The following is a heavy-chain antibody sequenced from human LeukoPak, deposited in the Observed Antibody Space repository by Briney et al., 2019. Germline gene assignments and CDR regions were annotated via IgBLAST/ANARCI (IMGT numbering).Heavy chain of an antibody. D-gene: IGHD2-21*02. J-gene: IGHJ6*02. CDR2: IYSGGST. V-gene: IGHV3-53*01. CDR3: ARVSRPGGDSKPYYYYGMDV. Sequence: GGSLRLSCAASGFTFSSNYMSWVRQAPGKGLEWVSVIYSGGSTYYADSVKGRFTISRDNSKNTLYLQMNSLRAEDTAVYYCARVSRPGGDSKPYYYYGMDVWGQGTTVTVSS. CDR1: GFTFSSNY.